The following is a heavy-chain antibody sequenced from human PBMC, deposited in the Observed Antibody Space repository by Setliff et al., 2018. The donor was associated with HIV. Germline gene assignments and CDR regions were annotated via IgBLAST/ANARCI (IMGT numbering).Heavy chain of an antibody. D-gene: IGHD4-17*01. V-gene: IGHV1-69*13. CDR2: IIPNFGSP. CDR1: GDTSNSYA. Sequence: SVKVSCKASGDTSNSYAIRWVRQAPGQGPEWMGGIIPNFGSPQYAPQFRGRATITADESSRTAYMELTSLKSEDSAVYYCASASGDYEPYQYWGQGTLVTVSS. J-gene: IGHJ1*01. CDR3: ASASGDYEPYQY.